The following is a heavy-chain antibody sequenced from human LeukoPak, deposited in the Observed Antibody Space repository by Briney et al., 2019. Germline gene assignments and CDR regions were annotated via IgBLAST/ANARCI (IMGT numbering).Heavy chain of an antibody. CDR3: AKKVVVGATSPYSDFQD. Sequence: GGSLRLSCAASGFTVSNSYMSWIRQAPGKGLEWVSVIYSDGTSYYADSVKARFSISRDNSKNTLYLQMNSLRAEDTALYYCAKKVVVGATSPYSDFQDWGQGTLVTVSS. D-gene: IGHD1-26*01. CDR2: IYSDGTS. V-gene: IGHV3-53*01. J-gene: IGHJ1*01. CDR1: GFTVSNSY.